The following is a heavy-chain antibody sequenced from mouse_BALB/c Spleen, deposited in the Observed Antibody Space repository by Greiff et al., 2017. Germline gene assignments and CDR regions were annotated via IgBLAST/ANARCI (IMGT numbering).Heavy chain of an antibody. CDR3: TRPYDYDAMDY. V-gene: IGHV5-6-4*01. Sequence: VQLKESGGGLVKPGGSLKLSCAASGFTFSSYTMSWVRQTPEKRLEWVATISSGGSYTYYPDSVKGRFTISRDNAKNTLYLQMSSLKSEDTAMYYCTRPYDYDAMDYWGQGTSVTVSS. CDR1: GFTFSSYT. CDR2: ISSGGSYT. J-gene: IGHJ4*01. D-gene: IGHD6-5*01.